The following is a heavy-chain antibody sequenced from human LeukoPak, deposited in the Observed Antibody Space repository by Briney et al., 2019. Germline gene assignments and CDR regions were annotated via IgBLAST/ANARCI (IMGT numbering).Heavy chain of an antibody. CDR2: ISTYNGNT. D-gene: IGHD3-3*01. Sequence: GASVKVSCKAFGYTGNSYDISWVRQAPGQGLEWMAWISTYNGNTNYAQKVQGRATMTTDTSTSTADMELRSLRSDDTAVYYCARVLRYDFWSDYYFAYCAQGTLVTVSS. J-gene: IGHJ4*02. CDR3: ARVLRYDFWSDYYFAY. V-gene: IGHV1-18*01. CDR1: GYTGNSYD.